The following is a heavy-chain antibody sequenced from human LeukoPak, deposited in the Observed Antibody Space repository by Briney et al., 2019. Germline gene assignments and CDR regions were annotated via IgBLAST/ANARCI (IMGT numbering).Heavy chain of an antibody. D-gene: IGHD6-19*01. CDR3: ARDPRIAVAGIREGFFYYMDV. CDR2: ISYDGSNK. J-gene: IGHJ6*03. Sequence: PGRSLRLSCAASGFTFSSYAMHWVRQAPGKGLEWVAVISYDGSNKYYADSVKGRFTISRDNSKNTLYLQMNSLRAEDTAVYYCARDPRIAVAGIREGFFYYMDVWGKGTTVTVSS. V-gene: IGHV3-30-3*01. CDR1: GFTFSSYA.